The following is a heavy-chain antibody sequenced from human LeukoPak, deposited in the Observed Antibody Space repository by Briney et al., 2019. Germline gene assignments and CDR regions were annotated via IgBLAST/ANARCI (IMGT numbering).Heavy chain of an antibody. D-gene: IGHD2-8*01. J-gene: IGHJ4*02. CDR2: ISNGGAGT. Sequence: GGSLRLSCAASGFSFRSHAMSWVRQAPGKGLEWVSVISNGGAGTYYADSVKGRFTISRDNSKSILYLQMSSLRAEDTAVYYCAKDHGTNVYDPFDYWGQGTLVTVSS. V-gene: IGHV3-23*01. CDR3: AKDHGTNVYDPFDY. CDR1: GFSFRSHA.